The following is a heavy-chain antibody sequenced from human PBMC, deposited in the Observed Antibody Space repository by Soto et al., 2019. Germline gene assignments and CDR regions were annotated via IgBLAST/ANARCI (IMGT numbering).Heavy chain of an antibody. CDR1: GYTFTGYY. Sequence: GASVKVSCKASGYTFTGYYMHWVRQAPGQGLEWMGWSNPNSGGTNYAQKFQGRVTMTRDTSTSPAYMELSRLRSDDTAVYYCARDPRYSSSWYEKIDWFDPWGQGTLVTVSS. V-gene: IGHV1-2*02. J-gene: IGHJ5*02. CDR3: ARDPRYSSSWYEKIDWFDP. D-gene: IGHD6-13*01. CDR2: SNPNSGGT.